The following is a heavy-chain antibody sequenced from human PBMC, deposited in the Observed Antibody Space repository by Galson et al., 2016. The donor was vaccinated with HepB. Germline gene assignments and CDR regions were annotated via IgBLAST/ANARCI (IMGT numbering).Heavy chain of an antibody. D-gene: IGHD2-15*01. CDR3: ARGAHCVGSNCYYVFPFDL. Sequence: SLRLSCAASGFTFSTYSMNWVRQAPGKGLEWILYVSTNSNTIYYADSVKGRFTISRDNAKNSLYLQMNSLRDEDTAVYYCARGAHCVGSNCYYVFPFDLWGQGTVVTVSS. CDR2: VSTNSNTI. J-gene: IGHJ3*01. CDR1: GFTFSTYS. V-gene: IGHV3-48*02.